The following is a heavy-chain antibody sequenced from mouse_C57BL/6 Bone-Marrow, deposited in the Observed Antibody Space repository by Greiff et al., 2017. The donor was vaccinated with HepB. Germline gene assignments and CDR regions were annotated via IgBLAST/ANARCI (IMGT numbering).Heavy chain of an antibody. J-gene: IGHJ3*01. V-gene: IGHV1-61*01. D-gene: IGHD2-12*01. CDR2: IYPSDSET. CDR3: ARDDRTWFAY. CDR1: GYTFTGYW. Sequence: QVQLQQPGAELVRPGSSVKLSCKASGYTFTGYWMDWVKQRPGQGLEWIGNIYPSDSETHYNQKFKDKATLTVDKSSSTAYMQLSSLTSADSAVYYCARDDRTWFAYWGQGTLVTVSA.